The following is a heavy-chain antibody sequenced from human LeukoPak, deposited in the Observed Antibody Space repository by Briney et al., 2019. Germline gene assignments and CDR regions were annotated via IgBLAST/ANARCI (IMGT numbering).Heavy chain of an antibody. CDR2: IYSGGST. J-gene: IGHJ3*02. CDR3: ARSLGGGLRAFDI. V-gene: IGHV3-53*01. CDR1: GFTVSSNY. D-gene: IGHD3-16*01. Sequence: PGGSLRLSCAASGFTVSSNYMSWVRQAPGKGLEWVSVIYSGGSTYYADSVKGRFTISRDNSKNTLYLQMNSLRAEDTAVYYCARSLGGGLRAFDIWGQGTMVTVSS.